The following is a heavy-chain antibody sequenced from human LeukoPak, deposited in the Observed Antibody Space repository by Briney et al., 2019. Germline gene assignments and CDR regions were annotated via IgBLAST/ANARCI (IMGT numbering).Heavy chain of an antibody. D-gene: IGHD1-26*01. Sequence: EASVKVSCKASGGTFSSYAISWVRQAPGQGLEWMGGIIPIFGTANYAQKFQGRVTITTDESTSTAYMELSSLRSEDTAVYYCARDVSDGALDYWGQGTLVTVSS. CDR2: IIPIFGTA. CDR1: GGTFSSYA. CDR3: ARDVSDGALDY. V-gene: IGHV1-69*05. J-gene: IGHJ4*02.